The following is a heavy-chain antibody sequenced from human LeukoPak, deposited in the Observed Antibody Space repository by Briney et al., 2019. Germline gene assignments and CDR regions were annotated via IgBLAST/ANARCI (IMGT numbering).Heavy chain of an antibody. V-gene: IGHV3-23*01. CDR1: GFTFSSYS. Sequence: PGGSLRLSCAASGFTFSSYSMNWVRQAPGKGLEWVSSISGSGSTTYYADFLKDRSTISRDNSKNTLYLQMYNLKVEDTAVYYCAKSLWFGEFALDSRGQGTLVTVPS. CDR3: AKSLWFGEFALDS. J-gene: IGHJ4*02. CDR2: ISGSGSTT. D-gene: IGHD3-10*01.